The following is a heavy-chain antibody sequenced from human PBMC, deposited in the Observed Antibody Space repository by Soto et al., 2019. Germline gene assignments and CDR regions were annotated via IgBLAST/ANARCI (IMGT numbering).Heavy chain of an antibody. D-gene: IGHD3-10*01. J-gene: IGHJ4*02. CDR2: INPNSGGT. CDR1: GYTFTAFY. V-gene: IGHV1-2*04. Sequence: GASVKVSCKASGYTFTAFYIHWVRQAPGQGPEWMGWINPNSGGTHYVQKFQGWVTMTRDTSISTAYMELSRLRSDDTAVFYCAREKDDTGTYTFDHWGQGSLVTVSS. CDR3: AREKDDTGTYTFDH.